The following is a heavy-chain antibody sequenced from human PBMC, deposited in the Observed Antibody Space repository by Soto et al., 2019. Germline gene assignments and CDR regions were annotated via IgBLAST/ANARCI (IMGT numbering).Heavy chain of an antibody. CDR3: ARHKELLLASLSYGLDL. V-gene: IGHV4-39*01. D-gene: IGHD3-22*01. CDR2: IYYTGDT. J-gene: IGHJ6*02. CDR1: GDFVSSSRYY. Sequence: ETLSLTCTVSGDFVSSSRYYWGWIRQPPGKGLEWIGSIYYTGDTFFNPSLKSRVTFSVDPSKNQFSLKLTSLTAADTAVYFCARHKELLLASLSYGLDLWGQGTTVTVSS.